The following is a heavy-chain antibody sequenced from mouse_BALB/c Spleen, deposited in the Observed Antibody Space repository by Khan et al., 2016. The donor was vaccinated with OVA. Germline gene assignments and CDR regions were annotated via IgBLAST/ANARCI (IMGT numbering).Heavy chain of an antibody. CDR1: GYTFSTYW. Sequence: VKLLESGAELAKPGASVKMSCEASGYTFSTYWIHWVKQRPGQGLEWIGYINPSSGYTYYNQRFNDKATLTADKSSSTAYMQLSSLTSEDSAVYYCARDRIDYWGQGTTLTVSS. V-gene: IGHV1-7*01. CDR3: ARDRIDY. CDR2: INPSSGYT. J-gene: IGHJ2*01.